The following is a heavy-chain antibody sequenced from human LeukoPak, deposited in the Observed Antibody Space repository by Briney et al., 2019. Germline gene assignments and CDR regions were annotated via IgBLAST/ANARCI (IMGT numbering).Heavy chain of an antibody. D-gene: IGHD3-10*01. CDR2: INHSGST. V-gene: IGHV4-34*01. Sequence: SEALSLTCAVCGGSFSGYYWSWIRQPPGKGLEGIGQINHSGSTNYNPSLKSRVTISVDTSKDQFSLKLSSVTAADTAVYYCARGRDYYGSGAHYYMDVWGKGTTVTVSS. J-gene: IGHJ6*03. CDR1: GGSFSGYY. CDR3: ARGRDYYGSGAHYYMDV.